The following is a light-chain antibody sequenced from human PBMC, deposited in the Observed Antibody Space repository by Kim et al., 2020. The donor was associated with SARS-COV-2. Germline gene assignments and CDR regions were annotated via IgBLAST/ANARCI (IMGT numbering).Light chain of an antibody. CDR1: SGSIASNY. J-gene: IGLJ2*01. CDR3: QSYDSSNQGVV. Sequence: GTISCPRSSGSIASNYVQWYQRRPGSAPTTVIYEDNQRPSGVPDRFSGSIDSSSNSASLTISGLKTEDEADYYCQSYDSSNQGVVFGGGTQLTVL. CDR2: EDN. V-gene: IGLV6-57*03.